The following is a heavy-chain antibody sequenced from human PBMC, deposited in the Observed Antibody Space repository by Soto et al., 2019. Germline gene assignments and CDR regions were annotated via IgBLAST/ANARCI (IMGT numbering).Heavy chain of an antibody. CDR3: ASLFCSISSCYWDPRYFDH. V-gene: IGHV3-7*01. D-gene: IGHD2-2*01. CDR1: GFTFSGYW. Sequence: PGGSLRLSCAASGFTFSGYWMSWVRQAPGKGLEWVASIKLDGSEKYYVDSVKGRFTISRDSAKNSLYLQMNSLRAEDTAVYYCASLFCSISSCYWDPRYFDHWGRGTLVTVSS. CDR2: IKLDGSEK. J-gene: IGHJ4*02.